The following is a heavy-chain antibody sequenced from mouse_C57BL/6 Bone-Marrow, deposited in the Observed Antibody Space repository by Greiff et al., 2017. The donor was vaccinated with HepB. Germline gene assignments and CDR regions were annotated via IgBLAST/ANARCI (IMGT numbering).Heavy chain of an antibody. CDR1: GYAFSSYW. Sequence: QVQLKESGAELVKPGASVKISCKASGYAFSSYWMNWVKQRPGKGLEWIGQIYPGDGDTNYNGKFKGKATLTADKSSSTAYMQLSSLTSEDSAVYFCARSYLLLRSSCAYWGQGTLVTVSA. J-gene: IGHJ3*01. CDR3: ARSYLLLRSSCAY. V-gene: IGHV1-80*01. CDR2: IYPGDGDT. D-gene: IGHD1-1*01.